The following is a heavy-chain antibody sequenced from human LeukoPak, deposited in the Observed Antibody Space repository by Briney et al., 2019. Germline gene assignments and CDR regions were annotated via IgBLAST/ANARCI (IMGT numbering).Heavy chain of an antibody. CDR2: IYYSGST. CDR3: ASTAIGWFGELLSYFQH. J-gene: IGHJ1*01. V-gene: IGHV4-59*02. Sequence: PSETLSLTCTVSGGSVSSYYWSWIRQPPGKGLEWIGYIYYSGSTNYKPSLKSRVTISVDTPKNQFSLKLSSVTAADTAVYYCASTAIGWFGELLSYFQHWGQGTLVTVSP. CDR1: GGSVSSYY. D-gene: IGHD3-10*01.